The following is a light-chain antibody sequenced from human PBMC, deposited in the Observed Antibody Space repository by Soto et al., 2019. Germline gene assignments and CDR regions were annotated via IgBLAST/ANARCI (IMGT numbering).Light chain of an antibody. V-gene: IGKV3-15*01. CDR1: QSVSSN. CDR2: GAY. CDR3: QQYNNWPPYT. Sequence: EIVMTQSPATLSVSPGERATLSCSASQSVSSNLAWYQRKPGQAPRLLIYGAYTRATGIPARFSGSGSGTEFTLTISSLQSEDFAVYYCQQYNNWPPYTFGQGTKLEIK. J-gene: IGKJ2*01.